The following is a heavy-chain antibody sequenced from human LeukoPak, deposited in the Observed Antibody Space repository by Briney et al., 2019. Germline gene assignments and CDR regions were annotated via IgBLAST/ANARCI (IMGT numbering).Heavy chain of an antibody. CDR3: ARDLGGYSYGYGFDY. CDR1: GGSISSYY. V-gene: IGHV4-59*01. D-gene: IGHD5-18*01. Sequence: PSETLSLTCTVSGGSISSYYWSWIRQPPGKGLEWIGYIYYSGSTNYNPSLKSRVTISVDTSKNQFSLKLSSVTAADTAVYYCARDLGGYSYGYGFDYWGQGTLVTVSS. J-gene: IGHJ4*02. CDR2: IYYSGST.